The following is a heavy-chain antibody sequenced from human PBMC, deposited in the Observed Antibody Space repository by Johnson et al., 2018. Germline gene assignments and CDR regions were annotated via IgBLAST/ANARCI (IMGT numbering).Heavy chain of an antibody. CDR3: SGGKKFRGPQLYYYDYMDV. CDR2: IKPVGSEK. D-gene: IGHD1-1*01. Sequence: EVQLVESGGGLVQPGGSLRLSCAASGFTFSSYSMNWVRQAPGQGLEWVANIKPVGSEKYCVDSVKGRFTISRDNAKNSLNRKMNSRRAGEPAEYYWSGGKKFRGPQLYYYDYMDVWGKGTTVTVSS. V-gene: IGHV3-7*04. J-gene: IGHJ6*03. CDR1: GFTFSSYS.